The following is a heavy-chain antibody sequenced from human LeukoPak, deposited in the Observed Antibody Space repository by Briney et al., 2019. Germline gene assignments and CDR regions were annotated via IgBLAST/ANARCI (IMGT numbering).Heavy chain of an antibody. Sequence: GGSLRLSCAASGFTFSSYGMSWVRQAPGKGLEWVSAISGSAGSTYYADSVKGRFTISRDNAKNSLYLQMNSLRAEDTAVYYCARVGEKAFHLWPEIDYWGQGTLVTVSS. CDR1: GFTFSSYG. CDR2: ISGSAGST. D-gene: IGHD5-24*01. J-gene: IGHJ4*02. CDR3: ARVGEKAFHLWPEIDY. V-gene: IGHV3-23*01.